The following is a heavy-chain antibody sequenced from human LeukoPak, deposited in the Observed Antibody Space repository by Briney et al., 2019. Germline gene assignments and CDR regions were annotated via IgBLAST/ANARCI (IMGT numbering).Heavy chain of an antibody. Sequence: GGSLRLSCAASGFAFDAFGIHWVRQAPGKGLECVAVISSDGSKEYYGDSVKGRFTISRDNSKNMLYLQMNSLRAEDSGVYYCAKSGGYCTDGICYHFDYWGQGTLVTVSS. V-gene: IGHV3-30*18. CDR1: GFAFDAFG. D-gene: IGHD2-8*01. J-gene: IGHJ4*02. CDR3: AKSGGYCTDGICYHFDY. CDR2: ISSDGSKE.